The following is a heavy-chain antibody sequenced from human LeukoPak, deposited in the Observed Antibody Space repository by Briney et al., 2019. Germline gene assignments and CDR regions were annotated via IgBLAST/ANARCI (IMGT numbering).Heavy chain of an antibody. J-gene: IGHJ6*02. Sequence: ASVKVSCKASGYTFTSYDINWVRQAPGQGLEWMGWISAYNGNTNYAQKLQGRVTMTTDTSTSTAYMELRSLRSDDTAVYYCATGRHTGAYYYYYGMDVWGQGTTVTVSS. V-gene: IGHV1-18*01. CDR1: GYTFTSYD. D-gene: IGHD1-26*01. CDR3: ATGRHTGAYYYYYGMDV. CDR2: ISAYNGNT.